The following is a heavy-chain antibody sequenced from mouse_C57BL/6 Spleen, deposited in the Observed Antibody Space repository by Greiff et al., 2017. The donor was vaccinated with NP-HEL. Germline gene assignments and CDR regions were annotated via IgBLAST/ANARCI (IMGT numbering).Heavy chain of an antibody. V-gene: IGHV7-3*01. CDR1: GFTFTDYY. Sequence: EVKLVESGGGLVQPGGSLSLSCAASGFTFTDYYMSWVRQPPGKALEWLGFIRNKANGYTTEYSASVKGRFTISRDNSQSILYLQINAMRDEDSASYYGARDGYGDYAMDYWGQGTSVTVSS. J-gene: IGHJ4*01. D-gene: IGHD1-1*01. CDR2: IRNKANGYTT. CDR3: ARDGYGDYAMDY.